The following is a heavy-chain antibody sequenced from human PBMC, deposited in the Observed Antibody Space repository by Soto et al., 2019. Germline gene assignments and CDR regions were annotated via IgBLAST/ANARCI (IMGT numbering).Heavy chain of an antibody. V-gene: IGHV4-39*01. Sequence: PSETLSLTCSVFGDSITTNGYYWGWIRQPPGKGLQWIGNVYWTGSTFSHPSLTSRVFISVDTSKNEFSLGLTSVTAADTAVYYCARSHYTYGLLIDYWGPGTLVTVSS. CDR3: ARSHYTYGLLIDY. CDR1: GDSITTNGYY. D-gene: IGHD2-8*01. J-gene: IGHJ4*02. CDR2: VYWTGST.